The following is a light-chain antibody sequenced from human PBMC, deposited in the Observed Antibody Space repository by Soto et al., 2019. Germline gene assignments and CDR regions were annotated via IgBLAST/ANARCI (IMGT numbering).Light chain of an antibody. CDR1: RSDVGRYNY. V-gene: IGLV2-14*01. CDR3: SSYTSSSTLGVV. J-gene: IGLJ2*01. Sequence: QSALTQPASVSGSPGQSITISCTGTRSDVGRYNYVSWYQQHPGKAPKLLIYEVSNRPSGVSNRFSGSKSGNTASLTISGLQAEDEADYYCSSYTSSSTLGVVFGGGTQLTVL. CDR2: EVS.